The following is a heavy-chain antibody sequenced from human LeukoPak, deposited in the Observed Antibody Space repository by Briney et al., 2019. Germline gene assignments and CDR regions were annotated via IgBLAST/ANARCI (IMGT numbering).Heavy chain of an antibody. CDR3: AKDPGYCSSTSCRPHDYFDY. CDR1: GFTFSSYS. Sequence: GGSLRLSCAASGFTFSSYSMHWVRQAPGKGVEWVAVIWYDGSNKYYADSVKGRFTISRDNSKNTLYLQMNSLRAEDTAVYYCAKDPGYCSSTSCRPHDYFDYWGQGTLVTVSS. D-gene: IGHD2-2*01. V-gene: IGHV3-33*06. J-gene: IGHJ4*02. CDR2: IWYDGSNK.